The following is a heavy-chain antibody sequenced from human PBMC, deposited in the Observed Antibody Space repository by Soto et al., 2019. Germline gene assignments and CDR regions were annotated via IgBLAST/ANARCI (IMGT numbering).Heavy chain of an antibody. Sequence: GRSLRLSCAASRFTFSTFALHWVRQAPRKGLEWVALISHDGPIEKYADSVKGRFTISRDNSKNTLYMQMDSLRLEDTGVYYCARAGLPDDSRSGGYWFGPWGQGTQVTVSS. D-gene: IGHD3-3*01. J-gene: IGHJ5*02. CDR2: ISHDGPIE. CDR1: RFTFSTFA. V-gene: IGHV3-30*04. CDR3: ARAGLPDDSRSGGYWFGP.